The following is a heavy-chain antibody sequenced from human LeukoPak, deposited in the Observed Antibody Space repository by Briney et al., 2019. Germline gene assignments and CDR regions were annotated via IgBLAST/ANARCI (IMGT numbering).Heavy chain of an antibody. CDR1: GFAFDTCW. V-gene: IGHV3-7*01. D-gene: IGHD3-9*01. CDR2: IKQDGRET. CDR3: ARGSWPFDR. Sequence: PGGSLRLSCAASGFAFDTCWMGWVRQAPGKELEWVATIKQDGRETYYVDDVKGRFTISRDNAKNSLFLEMNSLSVEDTAVYYCARGSWPFDRWGQGTLVTVSS. J-gene: IGHJ4*02.